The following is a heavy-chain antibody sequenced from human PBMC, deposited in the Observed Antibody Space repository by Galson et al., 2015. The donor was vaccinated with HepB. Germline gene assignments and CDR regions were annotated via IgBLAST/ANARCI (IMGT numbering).Heavy chain of an antibody. CDR1: RFTFSSYA. J-gene: IGHJ4*02. Sequence: SLRLSCAASRFTFSSYAMSWVRQAPGKGLEWVSGISGSGGSTYYADSVKGRFTISRDNSKNTLYLQMNSLRAEDTAVYYCAKVSQYCSGGSCYVWGQGTLVTVSS. D-gene: IGHD2-15*01. V-gene: IGHV3-23*01. CDR3: AKVSQYCSGGSCYV. CDR2: ISGSGGST.